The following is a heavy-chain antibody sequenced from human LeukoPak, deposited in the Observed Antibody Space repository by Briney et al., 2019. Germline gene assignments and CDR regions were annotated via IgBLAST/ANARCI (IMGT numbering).Heavy chain of an antibody. D-gene: IGHD6-13*01. CDR2: IYYSGST. V-gene: IGHV4-31*03. CDR1: GGSISSGGYY. J-gene: IGHJ6*02. CDR3: ARDSPIAAAGYGMDV. Sequence: SETLSLTCTVSGGSISSGGYYWSWIRQHPGKGLEWIGCIYYSGSTYYNPSLKSRVTISVDTSKNQFSLKLSSVTAADTAVYYCARDSPIAAAGYGMDVWGHGTTVTVSS.